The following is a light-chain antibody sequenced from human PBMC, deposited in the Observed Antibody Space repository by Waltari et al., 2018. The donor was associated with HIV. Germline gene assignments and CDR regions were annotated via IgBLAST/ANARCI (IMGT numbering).Light chain of an antibody. Sequence: SYEMTQPPSVSVSPGKTAIITCSGHRLSDRYVCWYQHRPGLSPLLVIYEDNKRPSGIPERFSGSTSGDTATLTISGTQPIDEADYYCQAGYTRTAFGGGTKLTVL. J-gene: IGLJ2*01. V-gene: IGLV3-1*01. CDR3: QAGYTRTA. CDR2: EDN. CDR1: RLSDRY.